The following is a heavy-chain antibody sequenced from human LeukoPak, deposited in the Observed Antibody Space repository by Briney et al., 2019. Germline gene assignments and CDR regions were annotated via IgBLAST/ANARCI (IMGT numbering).Heavy chain of an antibody. D-gene: IGHD2-2*01. V-gene: IGHV3-7*04. CDR3: ARDRRCSSTSCYYFGY. CDR2: IKQDGSEK. CDR1: GFTFSSYW. Sequence: GGSLRLSCAASGFTFSSYWMTWVRQAPGKGLEWVANIKQDGSEKYYVDSVKGRFTISRDNAKNSLYLQMNSPRAEDTAVYYCARDRRCSSTSCYYFGYWGQGTLVTVSS. J-gene: IGHJ4*02.